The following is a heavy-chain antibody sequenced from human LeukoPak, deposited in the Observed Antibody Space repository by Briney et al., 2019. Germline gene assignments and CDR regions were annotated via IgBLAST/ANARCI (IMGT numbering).Heavy chain of an antibody. V-gene: IGHV4-31*03. Sequence: SETLSLTCTVSGGSISSGAYYWSWIRQHPGKGLEWIGYIYYSVSTYYNPSLKSRVTISVDTSKNQFSLNLRSVTAADTAVYYCARHKYDTLTGYLTFDYWGRGTLVTVSS. D-gene: IGHD3-9*01. J-gene: IGHJ4*02. CDR1: GGSISSGAYY. CDR2: IYYSVST. CDR3: ARHKYDTLTGYLTFDY.